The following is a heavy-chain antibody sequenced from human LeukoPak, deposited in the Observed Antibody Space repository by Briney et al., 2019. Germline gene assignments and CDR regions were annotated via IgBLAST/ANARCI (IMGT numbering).Heavy chain of an antibody. V-gene: IGHV3-23*01. CDR1: GFTFSSYA. CDR3: AKVGRAGDYNYYYYGMDV. Sequence: GGSLRLFCAASGFTFSSYAMSWVRQAPGKGLEWVSAISGSGGSTYYADSVKGRFTISRDNSKNTLYLQMNSLRAEDTAVYYCAKVGRAGDYNYYYYGMDVWGQGTTVTVSS. CDR2: ISGSGGST. D-gene: IGHD4-17*01. J-gene: IGHJ6*02.